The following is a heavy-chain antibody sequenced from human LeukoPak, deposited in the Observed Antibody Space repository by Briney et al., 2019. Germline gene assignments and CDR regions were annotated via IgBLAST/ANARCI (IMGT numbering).Heavy chain of an antibody. CDR2: IYPGDSDT. Sequence: GESLKISCKGSGYRSSSYWIGWVRQMPGKGLEWMGIIYPGDSDTRYSPSFQGQVTISADKSISTAYLQWSSLKASDTAMYYCARLGVSSSFDYWGQGTLVTVSS. V-gene: IGHV5-51*01. J-gene: IGHJ4*02. CDR3: ARLGVSSSFDY. CDR1: GYRSSSYW. D-gene: IGHD6-19*01.